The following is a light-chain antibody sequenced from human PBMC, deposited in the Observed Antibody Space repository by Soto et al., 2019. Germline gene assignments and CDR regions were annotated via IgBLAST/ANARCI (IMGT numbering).Light chain of an antibody. CDR2: AIS. V-gene: IGKV3-20*01. J-gene: IGKJ1*01. CDR3: QQYGISRT. Sequence: EIVLTQSPGTLSLSPGERATLTCRASQSVSNNYLAWYQQKSGQAPRLLIYAISNRATGIPDRFSGSGSGTDFTLTISRLEPEDFAVYYCQQYGISRTFGQGTKVDNK. CDR1: QSVSNNY.